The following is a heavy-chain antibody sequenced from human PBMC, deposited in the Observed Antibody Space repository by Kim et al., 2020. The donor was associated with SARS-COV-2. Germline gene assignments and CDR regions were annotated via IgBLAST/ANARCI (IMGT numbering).Heavy chain of an antibody. CDR1: GGSFSGYY. V-gene: IGHV4-34*01. CDR2: ISLIGST. Sequence: SETLSLTCAVYGGSFSGYYWSWIRQPPGKGLEWIGEISLIGSTNYNPSLKSRVTISVDTSKNQFSLKLSSVTAADTAVYYCARGLYSSSWYGTKYYFDYWGQGTLVTVSS. J-gene: IGHJ4*02. CDR3: ARGLYSSSWYGTKYYFDY. D-gene: IGHD6-13*01.